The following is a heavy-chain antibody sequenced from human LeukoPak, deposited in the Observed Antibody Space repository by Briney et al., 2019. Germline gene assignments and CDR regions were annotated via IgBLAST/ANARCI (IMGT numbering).Heavy chain of an antibody. Sequence: SETLSLTCAVSGGSISSGGYSWSWIRQPPGKGLEWIGYIYHSGSTYYNPSLKSRVTISVDRSKNQFSLKLSSVTAADTAVYYCGRSPLLWFGEVAGYFDYWGQGTLVTVSS. D-gene: IGHD3-10*01. V-gene: IGHV4-30-2*01. CDR2: IYHSGST. J-gene: IGHJ4*02. CDR3: GRSPLLWFGEVAGYFDY. CDR1: GGSISSGGYS.